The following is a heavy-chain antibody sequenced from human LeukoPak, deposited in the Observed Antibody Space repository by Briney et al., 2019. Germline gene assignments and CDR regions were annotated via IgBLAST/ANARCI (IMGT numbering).Heavy chain of an antibody. Sequence: ASMKVSCKASGYTFTGYYMHWVRQAPGQGLEWMGRTNPNSGGTNYAQKFQGRVTMTRDTSISTAYMELSRLRSDDTAVYYCARDREITPNWFDPWGQGTLVTVSS. V-gene: IGHV1-2*06. J-gene: IGHJ5*02. CDR1: GYTFTGYY. CDR2: TNPNSGGT. D-gene: IGHD3-16*01. CDR3: ARDREITPNWFDP.